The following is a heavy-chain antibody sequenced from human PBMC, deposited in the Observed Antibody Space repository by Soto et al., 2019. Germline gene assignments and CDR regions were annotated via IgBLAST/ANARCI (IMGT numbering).Heavy chain of an antibody. J-gene: IGHJ4*02. CDR2: INPSGGST. D-gene: IGHD3-9*01. CDR1: GYTFTSYY. Sequence: ASVKVSCKASGYTFTSYYMHWVRQAPGQGLEWMGKINPSGGSTSYAQKFQGRVTMTSDTSTSIVYMELSSLRSEDTAIYYCARAGLRYFDWLTAHLDYWGQGTLVTVSS. CDR3: ARAGLRYFDWLTAHLDY. V-gene: IGHV1-46*01.